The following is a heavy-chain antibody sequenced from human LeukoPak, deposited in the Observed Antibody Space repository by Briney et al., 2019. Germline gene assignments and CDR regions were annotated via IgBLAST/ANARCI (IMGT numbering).Heavy chain of an antibody. CDR2: IRNVGNDK. CDR1: GFTFDCCG. Sequence: GGSLRLSCAASGFTFDCCGMHWVRQAPGKGLEWVAFIRNVGNDKYYADSVKGRFFISRDNSKNTLYLQMNSLRAEDTAVYYCAKVGNYYGSGSYYNGGGYFDYWGQGTLVTVSS. D-gene: IGHD3-10*01. CDR3: AKVGNYYGSGSYYNGGGYFDY. J-gene: IGHJ4*02. V-gene: IGHV3-30*02.